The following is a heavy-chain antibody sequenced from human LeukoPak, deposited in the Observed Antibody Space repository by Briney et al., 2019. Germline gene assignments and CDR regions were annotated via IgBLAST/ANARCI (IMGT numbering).Heavy chain of an antibody. Sequence: GGSLRLSCAASGFTFSSYEMNWVRQAPGKGLEWVSYISSSGSTIYYADSVKGRFTISRDNAKNSLYLQMNSLKTEDTAVYYCTRVKSSGWYAFDIWGQGTMVTVSS. CDR1: GFTFSSYE. V-gene: IGHV3-48*03. J-gene: IGHJ3*02. CDR2: ISSSGSTI. CDR3: TRVKSSGWYAFDI. D-gene: IGHD6-19*01.